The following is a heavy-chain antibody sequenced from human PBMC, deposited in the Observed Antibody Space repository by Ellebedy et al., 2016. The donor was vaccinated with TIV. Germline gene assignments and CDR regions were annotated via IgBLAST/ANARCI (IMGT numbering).Heavy chain of an antibody. D-gene: IGHD6-19*01. V-gene: IGHV3-7*01. J-gene: IGHJ4*02. CDR2: IKQDGGEK. CDR3: ARTLGSGSCY. Sequence: GESLKISXAASGFTFSSHWMHWVRQAPGKGLEWVANIKQDGGEKYYVDSVKGRFTISRDNAKNSLYLQMNSLRAEDTAVYYCARTLGSGSCYWGQGTLVTVSS. CDR1: GFTFSSHW.